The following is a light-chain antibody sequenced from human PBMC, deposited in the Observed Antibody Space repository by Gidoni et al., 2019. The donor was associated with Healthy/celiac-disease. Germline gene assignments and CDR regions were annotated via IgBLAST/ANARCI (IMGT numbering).Light chain of an antibody. CDR2: DAS. Sequence: DIQMTQSPSTLSASVGDRVTITCRASQSISSWLAWYQQKPGKAPKLLIYDASSFESGVPSRFSGSGSGTEFTLTISSLQPDDFATYYCQQYYSYPYTFGQGTKLEIK. V-gene: IGKV1-5*01. J-gene: IGKJ2*01. CDR3: QQYYSYPYT. CDR1: QSISSW.